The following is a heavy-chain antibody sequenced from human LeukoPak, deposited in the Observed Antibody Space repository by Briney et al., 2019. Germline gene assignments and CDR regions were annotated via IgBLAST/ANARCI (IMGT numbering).Heavy chain of an antibody. CDR3: ARDYRYEYSSSGYYFDY. Sequence: ASVKVSCKASGYTFTSYGISWVRQAPGQGLEWMGWISAYNGNTNYAQKLQGRVTMTTDTSTSTAYMELRSLRSDDTAVYYCARDYRYEYSSSGYYFDYWGQGTLVTVSS. CDR2: ISAYNGNT. J-gene: IGHJ4*02. D-gene: IGHD6-6*01. V-gene: IGHV1-18*01. CDR1: GYTFTSYG.